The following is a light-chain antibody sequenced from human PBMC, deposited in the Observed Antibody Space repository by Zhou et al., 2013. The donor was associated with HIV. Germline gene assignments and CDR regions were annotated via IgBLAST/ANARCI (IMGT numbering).Light chain of an antibody. CDR1: QSVRNY. CDR3: QQRSDWPIT. J-gene: IGKJ5*01. CDR2: DTF. Sequence: EIVMTQPPATLSLSPGERATLSCRASQSVRNYLAWYQQKCGQAPRLLIYDTFNRATGIPARFSGSGSGTDFTLTISSLEPEDFAIYYCQQRSDWPITFGQGTRL. V-gene: IGKV3-11*01.